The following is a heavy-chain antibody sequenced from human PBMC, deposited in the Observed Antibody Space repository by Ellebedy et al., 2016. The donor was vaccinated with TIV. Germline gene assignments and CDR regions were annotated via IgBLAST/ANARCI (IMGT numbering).Heavy chain of an antibody. J-gene: IGHJ4*02. CDR3: ASSPYGDYGIGY. D-gene: IGHD4-17*01. CDR1: GASISTYY. Sequence: SETLSLTXTVSGASISTYYWSWIRQPAGKGLEWIGYIHDTGNSNYNPSLKSRVTMLVDTSKNQFSLKLGSVTAADTAVYYCASSPYGDYGIGYWGQGTLVTVSS. V-gene: IGHV4-59*01. CDR2: IHDTGNS.